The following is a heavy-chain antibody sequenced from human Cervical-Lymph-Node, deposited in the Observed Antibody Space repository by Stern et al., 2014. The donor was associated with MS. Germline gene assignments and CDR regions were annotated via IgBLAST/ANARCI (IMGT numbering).Heavy chain of an antibody. Sequence: VQLVESGPGRVKPSETLSLSCSVSGGSINSYHWPWIRQAPDTKLEWIWRVYASGSTEYNPSLKSRVAMSVDTSRKQVSLKLSSVTVADTAVYYCTTLGRPRDYWGQGTLVSVSS. CDR1: GGSINSYH. J-gene: IGHJ4*02. D-gene: IGHD3-16*01. CDR2: VYASGST. V-gene: IGHV4-4*07. CDR3: TTLGRPRDY.